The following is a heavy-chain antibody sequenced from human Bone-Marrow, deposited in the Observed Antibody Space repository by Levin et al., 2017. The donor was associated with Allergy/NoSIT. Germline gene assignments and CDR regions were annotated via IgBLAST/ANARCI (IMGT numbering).Heavy chain of an antibody. CDR3: ARDLGGSYWNYDYGMDV. J-gene: IGHJ6*02. CDR1: GFTFSSYG. D-gene: IGHD1-26*01. CDR2: IWYDGSNK. Sequence: GGSLRLSCAASGFTFSSYGMHWVRQAPGKGLEWVAVIWYDGSNKYYADSVKGRFTISRDNSKNTLYLQMNSLRAEDTAVYYCARDLGGSYWNYDYGMDVWGQGTTVTVSS. V-gene: IGHV3-33*01.